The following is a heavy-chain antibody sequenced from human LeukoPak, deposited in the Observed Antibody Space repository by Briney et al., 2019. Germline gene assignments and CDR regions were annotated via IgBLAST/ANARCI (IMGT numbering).Heavy chain of an antibody. CDR1: GFTFSSYA. V-gene: IGHV3-30*04. CDR3: ARERYCSSTSCYYSGAYYYGMDV. J-gene: IGHJ6*02. Sequence: TGGSLRLSCAASGFTFSSYAMHWVRQAPGKGLEWVAVISYDGSNKYYADSVKGRFTISRDNSKNTLYLQMNSLRAEDTAVYYCARERYCSSTSCYYSGAYYYGMDVWGQGTTVTVSS. CDR2: ISYDGSNK. D-gene: IGHD2-2*01.